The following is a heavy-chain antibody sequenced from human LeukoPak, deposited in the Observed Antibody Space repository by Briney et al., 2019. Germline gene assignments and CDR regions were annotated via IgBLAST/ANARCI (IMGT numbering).Heavy chain of an antibody. D-gene: IGHD5-18*01. Sequence: ASVKVSCKASGYTFTGYYMHWVRQAPGQGLEWMGWINPNGGGTNYAQKFQGRVTMTRDTSISTAYMELSRLRSDDTAVYYCARIRGYSYGYLDYWGQGTLVTVSS. CDR2: INPNGGGT. CDR3: ARIRGYSYGYLDY. CDR1: GYTFTGYY. J-gene: IGHJ4*02. V-gene: IGHV1-2*02.